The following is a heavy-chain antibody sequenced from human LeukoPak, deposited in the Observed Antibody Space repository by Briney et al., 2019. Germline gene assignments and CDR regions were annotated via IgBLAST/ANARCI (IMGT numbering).Heavy chain of an antibody. J-gene: IGHJ4*02. D-gene: IGHD3-22*01. CDR1: GGSISSGDYY. Sequence: SETLSLTCTVSGGSISSGDYYWSWIRQPPGKGLEWIGYIYYSGSTYYNPSLKSRVTISVDTSKNQFSLKLSSVTAADTAVYYCARVGGGGDSSGYYFDYWGQGSLVTVSS. V-gene: IGHV4-30-4*01. CDR2: IYYSGST. CDR3: ARVGGGGDSSGYYFDY.